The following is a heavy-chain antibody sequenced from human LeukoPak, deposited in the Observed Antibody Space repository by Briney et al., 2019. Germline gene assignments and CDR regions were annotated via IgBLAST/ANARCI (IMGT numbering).Heavy chain of an antibody. J-gene: IGHJ6*03. CDR3: ARLRYYYYMDV. CDR1: GGSISSSSYY. V-gene: IGHV4-39*07. CDR2: IYYSGST. Sequence: PSETLSLTCTVSGGSISSSSYYWGWIRQPPGKGLEWIGSIYYSGSTYYNPSLKSRVTISVDTSKNQFSLKLSSVTAADTAVYYCARLRYYYYMDVWGKGTTVTVSS. D-gene: IGHD4-17*01.